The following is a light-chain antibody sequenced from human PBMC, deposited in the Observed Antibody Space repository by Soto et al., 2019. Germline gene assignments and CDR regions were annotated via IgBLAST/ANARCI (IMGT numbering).Light chain of an antibody. V-gene: IGKV3-11*01. J-gene: IGKJ2*01. Sequence: EIVLTQSPATLSLSPGERATLSCRASQSLSSYLAWYQQKPGQAPRLLIYDASNRATGIPARFSGSGSGTEFTLNISRLEPEDSAVYYCHQYGGSPFTFGQGTVLEIK. CDR1: QSLSSY. CDR3: HQYGGSPFT. CDR2: DAS.